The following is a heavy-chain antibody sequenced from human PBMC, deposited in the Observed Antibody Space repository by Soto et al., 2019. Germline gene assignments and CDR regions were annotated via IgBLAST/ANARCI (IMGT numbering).Heavy chain of an antibody. CDR2: ISYDGSNK. V-gene: IGHV3-30-3*01. D-gene: IGHD3-22*01. Sequence: LRLSCGASGFTFSSYAMHWVRQTPGKGLEWVAVISYDGSNKHYADSVKGRFSISRDNAKNMLYLQMDSLSSEDTAVYYCVRSMIIVVRLIGLDYWGQGTLVTFSS. CDR1: GFTFSSYA. CDR3: VRSMIIVVRLIGLDY. J-gene: IGHJ4*02.